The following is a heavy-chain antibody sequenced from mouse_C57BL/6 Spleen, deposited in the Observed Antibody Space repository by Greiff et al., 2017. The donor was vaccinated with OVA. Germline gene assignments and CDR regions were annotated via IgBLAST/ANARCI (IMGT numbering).Heavy chain of an antibody. CDR2: IDPSDSYT. CDR3: ARRKSFYFDY. J-gene: IGHJ2*01. CDR1: GYTFTSYW. V-gene: IGHV1-50*01. Sequence: VQLQQPGAELVKPGASVKLSCKASGYTFTSYWMQWVKQRPGQGLEWIGEIDPSDSYTNYNQKFKGKATLTVDTSSSTAYMQLSILTSEDSAVYYCARRKSFYFDYWGQGTTLTVSS.